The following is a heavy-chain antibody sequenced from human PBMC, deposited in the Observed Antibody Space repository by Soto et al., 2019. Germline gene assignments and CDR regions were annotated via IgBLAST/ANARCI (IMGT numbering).Heavy chain of an antibody. Sequence: QVQLVESGGGVVQPGRSLRLSCAASGFTFSSYGMHWVRQAPGKGLEWVAVISYDGSNKYYADYVKGRFTISRDNSKNTLYLQMNSLRAEDTAVYYCAKDGYSSSWYAPQYGMDVWGQGTTVTVSS. CDR1: GFTFSSYG. CDR2: ISYDGSNK. D-gene: IGHD6-13*01. J-gene: IGHJ6*02. V-gene: IGHV3-30*18. CDR3: AKDGYSSSWYAPQYGMDV.